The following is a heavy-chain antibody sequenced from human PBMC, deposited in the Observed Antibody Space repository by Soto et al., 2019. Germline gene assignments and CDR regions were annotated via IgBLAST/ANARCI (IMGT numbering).Heavy chain of an antibody. D-gene: IGHD1-26*01. CDR3: ARELMGRIVGATTFDY. V-gene: IGHV4-4*07. CDR1: GGSISSYY. CDR2: IYTSGST. Sequence: QVQLQESGPGLVKPSETLSLTCTVSGGSISSYYWSWIRQPAGKGLEWIGRIYTSGSTNYNPSLKSRVTMSVDTSKNQFSLKLSSVTAADTAVYYCARELMGRIVGATTFDYWGQGTLVTVSS. J-gene: IGHJ4*02.